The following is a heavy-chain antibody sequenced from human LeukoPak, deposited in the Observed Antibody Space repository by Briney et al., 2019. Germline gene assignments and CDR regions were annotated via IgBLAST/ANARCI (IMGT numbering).Heavy chain of an antibody. CDR1: GFTVSNNY. CDR2: VYSGGST. V-gene: IGHV3-53*01. J-gene: IGHJ4*02. D-gene: IGHD3-22*01. Sequence: GGSLRLSCAASGFTVSNNYMSWVRQAPGKGLEWVSVVYSGGSTYYADSVKGRFTISRGNSKNTLYLQMNSLRAEDTAVYYCARDHRSYYDVSGDYYFDYWGQGTLVTVSS. CDR3: ARDHRSYYDVSGDYYFDY.